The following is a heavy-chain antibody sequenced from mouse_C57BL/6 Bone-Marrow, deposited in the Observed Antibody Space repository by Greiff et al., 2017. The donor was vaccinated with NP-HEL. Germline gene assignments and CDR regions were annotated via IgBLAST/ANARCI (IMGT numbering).Heavy chain of an antibody. CDR3: AREGGTGNY. J-gene: IGHJ2*01. D-gene: IGHD4-1*01. Sequence: QVQLQQSGAELVRPGASVKLSCKASGYTFTDYYINWVKQRPGQGLEWIARIYPGSGNTYYNEKFKSKATLTVDTSSSTAYMQLSSLTSEDSAVYYCAREGGTGNYWGQGTTLTVSS. V-gene: IGHV1-76*01. CDR2: IYPGSGNT. CDR1: GYTFTDYY.